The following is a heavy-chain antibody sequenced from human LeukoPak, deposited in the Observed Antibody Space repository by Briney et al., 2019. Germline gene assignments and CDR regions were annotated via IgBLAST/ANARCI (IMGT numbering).Heavy chain of an antibody. CDR3: ARGHIYGDYEVDY. D-gene: IGHD4-17*01. CDR2: ISSSGSTI. V-gene: IGHV3-11*01. Sequence: GGSLRLSCAASGFTFSDYYMSWIRQAAGKGLEWVSYISSSGSTIYYADSVKGRFTISRDNAKNSLYLQMNSLRAEDTAVYYCARGHIYGDYEVDYWGQGTLVTASS. CDR1: GFTFSDYY. J-gene: IGHJ4*02.